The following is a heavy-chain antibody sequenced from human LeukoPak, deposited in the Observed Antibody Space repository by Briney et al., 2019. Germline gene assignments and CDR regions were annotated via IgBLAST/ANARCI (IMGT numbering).Heavy chain of an antibody. J-gene: IGHJ4*02. V-gene: IGHV3-23*01. Sequence: GGSPRLSCAASGFTFNSHAMNWVRQAPGKGLEWVSAFSGSGGATYDADSVKGRFTISRDNSKNTLYLQMNSLRDEDTAVYYCARGSMSALFDSWGQGTLVTVSS. CDR2: FSGSGGAT. CDR1: GFTFNSHA. CDR3: ARGSMSALFDS.